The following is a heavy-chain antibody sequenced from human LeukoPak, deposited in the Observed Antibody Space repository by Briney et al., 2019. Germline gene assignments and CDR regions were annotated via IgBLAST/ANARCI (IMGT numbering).Heavy chain of an antibody. J-gene: IGHJ4*02. D-gene: IGHD2-2*01. CDR3: ARGMRYCSSTSCPPGY. V-gene: IGHV4-30-2*01. CDR1: GGSISSGGYY. CDR2: IYHSGST. Sequence: PSQTLSLTCTVSGGSISSGGYYWSWIRQPPGKGLEWIGYIYHSGSTYYNPSLKSRVTISVDRSKNQFSLKLSSVTAADTAVYYCARGMRYCSSTSCPPGYWGQGTLVNVSS.